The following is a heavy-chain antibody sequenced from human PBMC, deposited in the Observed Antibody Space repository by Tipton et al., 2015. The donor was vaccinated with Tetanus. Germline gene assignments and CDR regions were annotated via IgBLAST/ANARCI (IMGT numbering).Heavy chain of an antibody. CDR2: IYYSGST. V-gene: IGHV4-59*01. CDR3: ARGGLGEVGY. Sequence: LSLTCTVSGGSISSYYWSWIRQPPGKGLEWIGYIYYSGSTNYNPSPKSRVTISVDTSKNQFSLKLSSVTAADTAVYYCARGGLGEVGYWGQGTLVTVSS. D-gene: IGHD2-15*01. J-gene: IGHJ4*02. CDR1: GGSISSYY.